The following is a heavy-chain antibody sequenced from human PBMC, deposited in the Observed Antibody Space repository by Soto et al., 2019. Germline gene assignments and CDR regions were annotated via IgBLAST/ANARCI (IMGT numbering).Heavy chain of an antibody. CDR2: INAGNGNT. J-gene: IGHJ6*02. D-gene: IGHD3-10*01. CDR3: ARDNRMVRGPYYYYGMDV. V-gene: IGHV1-3*01. Sequence: WASVKVSCKASGYTFTSYAMHWVRQAPGQRLEWMGWINAGNGNTKYSQKFQGRVTITRDTSASTAHMELSSLRSEDTAVYYCARDNRMVRGPYYYYGMDVWGQGTTVTVSS. CDR1: GYTFTSYA.